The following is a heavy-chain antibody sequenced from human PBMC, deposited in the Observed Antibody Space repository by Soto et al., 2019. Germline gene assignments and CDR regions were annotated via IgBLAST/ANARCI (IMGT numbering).Heavy chain of an antibody. Sequence: ASVKVSCKASGYTFTGYYMHWVRQAPGQGLEWMGWINPNSGGTNYAQKFQGWVTMTRDTSISTAYMELGRLRSDATAMYFCARERPKRSFDIWGQGTMVTVSS. CDR3: ARERPKRSFDI. J-gene: IGHJ3*02. V-gene: IGHV1-2*04. CDR2: INPNSGGT. CDR1: GYTFTGYY.